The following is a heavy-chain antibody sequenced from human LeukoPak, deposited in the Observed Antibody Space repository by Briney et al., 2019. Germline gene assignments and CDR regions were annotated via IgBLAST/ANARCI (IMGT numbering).Heavy chain of an antibody. D-gene: IGHD3-10*01. V-gene: IGHV4-31*03. CDR3: VREPRREYDWFDP. CDR1: GGSISSGGYY. Sequence: SQTLSLTCTVSGGSISSGGYYWSWIRQHPGKGLEWIGYIYYSGSTYYNPSLKSRVTISVDTSKNQFSLKLSSVTAADTAVYYCVREPRREYDWFDPWGQGTLVTVSS. J-gene: IGHJ5*02. CDR2: IYYSGST.